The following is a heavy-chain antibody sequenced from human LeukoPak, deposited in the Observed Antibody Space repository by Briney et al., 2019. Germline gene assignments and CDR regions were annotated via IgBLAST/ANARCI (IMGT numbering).Heavy chain of an antibody. V-gene: IGHV4-59*01. J-gene: IGHJ6*03. CDR1: GGSISSYY. Sequence: SETLSLTCTVSGGSISSYYWSWIRQPPGKGLEWIGYIYYSGSTYYNPSLKSRVTISVDTSKNQFSLKLSSVTAADTAVYYCVRGPSGSYPPYYYYMDVWGKGTTVTVSS. CDR2: IYYSGST. CDR3: VRGPSGSYPPYYYYMDV. D-gene: IGHD3-10*01.